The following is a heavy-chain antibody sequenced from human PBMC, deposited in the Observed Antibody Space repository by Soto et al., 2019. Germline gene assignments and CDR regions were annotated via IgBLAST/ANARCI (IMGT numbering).Heavy chain of an antibody. CDR2: INPSGGST. J-gene: IGHJ5*02. D-gene: IGHD6-13*01. Sequence: GASVKVSCKASGYTFTSYYMHWVRQAPGQGLEWMGIINPSGGSTSYAQKFQGRVTMTRDTSTSTVYMELSSLRSEDTAVYYCASSTAMPGIAAAGPWFDPWGQGTLVTVSS. V-gene: IGHV1-46*01. CDR1: GYTFTSYY. CDR3: ASSTAMPGIAAAGPWFDP.